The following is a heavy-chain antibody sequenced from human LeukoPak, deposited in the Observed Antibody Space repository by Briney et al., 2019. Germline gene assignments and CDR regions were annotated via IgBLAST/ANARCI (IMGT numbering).Heavy chain of an antibody. CDR2: IYSGGST. D-gene: IGHD4-17*01. J-gene: IGHJ4*02. V-gene: IGHV3-66*01. Sequence: GSLRLSCAASGFTVSSNYMSWVRQAPGKGLEWVSVIYSGGSTYYADSVKGRFTISRDNSKNTLYLQMNSLRAEDTAVYYCAKRSTDDYGDYDYFDYWGQGTLVTVSS. CDR3: AKRSTDDYGDYDYFDY. CDR1: GFTVSSNY.